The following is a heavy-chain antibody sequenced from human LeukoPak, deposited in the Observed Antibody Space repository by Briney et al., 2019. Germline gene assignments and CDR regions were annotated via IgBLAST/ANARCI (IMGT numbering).Heavy chain of an antibody. CDR2: IYNGDRR. V-gene: IGHV3-53*01. D-gene: IGHD6-13*01. J-gene: IGHJ4*02. CDR3: TRDLTGTTWSENDY. CDR1: GLSVRGSY. Sequence: GGSLRLSCEVSGLSVRGSYMSWARQAPGKGLEWVSVIYNGDRRYYADSVKGRFTISRDTSKNTLYLQMNNLSADDTARYYCTRDLTGTTWSENDYWGQGTLVTISS.